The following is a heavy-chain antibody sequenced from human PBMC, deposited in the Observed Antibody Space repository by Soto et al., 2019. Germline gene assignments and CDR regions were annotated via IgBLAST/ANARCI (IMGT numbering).Heavy chain of an antibody. CDR2: FNAEDSET. Sequence: ASVKVSGKVSGYSLLALSMHWVRQAPGIGLEWMERFNAEDSETIYAKRFHARITMTDDTSTDTAHMELTCLRSEITAEYYYTTAGIVVPRQTQLGYWRHGVLVPAS. J-gene: IGHJ4*01. D-gene: IGHD3-16*01. V-gene: IGHV1-24*01. CDR1: GYSLLALS. CDR3: TTAGIVVPRQTQLGY.